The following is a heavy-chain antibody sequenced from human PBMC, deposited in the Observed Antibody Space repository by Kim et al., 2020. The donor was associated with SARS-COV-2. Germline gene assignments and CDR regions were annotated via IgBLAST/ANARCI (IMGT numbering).Heavy chain of an antibody. CDR2: IYYSGST. Sequence: SETLSLTCTVSGGSISSYYWSWIRQPPGKGLEWIGYIYYSGSTNYNPSLKSRVTISVDTSKNQFSLKLSSVTAADTAVYYCARDRAYYYGSGSYYMGFDYWGQGTLVTVSS. V-gene: IGHV4-59*01. CDR3: ARDRAYYYGSGSYYMGFDY. D-gene: IGHD3-10*01. J-gene: IGHJ4*02. CDR1: GGSISSYY.